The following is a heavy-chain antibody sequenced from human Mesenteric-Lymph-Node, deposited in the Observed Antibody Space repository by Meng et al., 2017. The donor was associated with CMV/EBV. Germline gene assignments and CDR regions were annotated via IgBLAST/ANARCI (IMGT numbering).Heavy chain of an antibody. CDR1: GGSVRSGYYY. D-gene: IGHD3-3*01. CDR2: VHYRGNT. Sequence: SETLSLTCTVSGGSVRSGYYYWSWIRQYPGKGLEWIGGVHYRGNTNYSPPLKSRLTISVDTSKNQFYMSLTSVTAADTAVYYCARELAIAKRGFWSGYFPGSHIDSWGQGTLVTAPQ. J-gene: IGHJ4*02. V-gene: IGHV4-31*03. CDR3: ARELAIAKRGFWSGYFPGSHIDS.